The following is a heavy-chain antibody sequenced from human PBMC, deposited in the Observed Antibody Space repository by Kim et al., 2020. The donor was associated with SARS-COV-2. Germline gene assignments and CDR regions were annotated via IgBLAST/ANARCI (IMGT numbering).Heavy chain of an antibody. D-gene: IGHD2-21*02. J-gene: IGHJ4*02. CDR1: GFTFSSYG. CDR3: AKTYCGGDCYSSPIDY. V-gene: IGHV3-30*18. CDR2: ISYDGSNK. Sequence: GGSLRLSCAASGFTFSSYGMHWVRQAPGKGLEWVAVISYDGSNKYYADSVKGRFTIPRDNSKNTLYLQMNSLRAEDTAVYYCAKTYCGGDCYSSPIDYWGQGTLVTVSS.